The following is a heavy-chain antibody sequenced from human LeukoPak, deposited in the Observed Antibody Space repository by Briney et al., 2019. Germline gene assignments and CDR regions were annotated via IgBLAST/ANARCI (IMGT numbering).Heavy chain of an antibody. J-gene: IGHJ5*02. CDR3: ARDQDIAVAGTDWFDP. Sequence: ASVKVSCKASGYTFTGYYMHWVRQAPGQGLEWMGWINPNSGGTNYAQKFQGRVTMTRDTSISTAYMELSRLRSDDTAVYYCARDQDIAVAGTDWFDPWGQGTLVTVSS. V-gene: IGHV1-2*02. CDR1: GYTFTGYY. CDR2: INPNSGGT. D-gene: IGHD6-19*01.